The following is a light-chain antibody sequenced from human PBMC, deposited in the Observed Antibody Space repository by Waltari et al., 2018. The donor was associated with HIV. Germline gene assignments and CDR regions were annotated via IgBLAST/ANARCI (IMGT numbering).Light chain of an antibody. CDR3: QQYYSTPRT. J-gene: IGKJ1*01. CDR1: QNILHNSNDWSY. V-gene: IGKV4-1*01. CDR2: GAS. Sequence: IVMTQSPDYLAASPGERVTINCESSQNILHNSNDWSYLAWYQEKPEQPPKLLIHGASARESGVPDRFSGGGSGTYFTLSISNLQAEDVAVYYCQQYYSTPRTFGQGTKVELK.